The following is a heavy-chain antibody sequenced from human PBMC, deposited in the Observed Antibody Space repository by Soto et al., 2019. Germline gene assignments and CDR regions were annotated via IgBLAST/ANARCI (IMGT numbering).Heavy chain of an antibody. CDR1: GFTFSNYA. Sequence: GGSLRLSCAASGFTFSNYAMTWVRQAPGKGLEWVSGISGSADSTYYAASVKGRFTISRDKSKNTLYLQMNSLRGEDTAVYYCAKDSPYGSPTFDTVWGKGTLVTVSS. CDR2: ISGSADST. V-gene: IGHV3-23*01. CDR3: AKDSPYGSPTFDTV. J-gene: IGHJ4*02. D-gene: IGHD4-17*01.